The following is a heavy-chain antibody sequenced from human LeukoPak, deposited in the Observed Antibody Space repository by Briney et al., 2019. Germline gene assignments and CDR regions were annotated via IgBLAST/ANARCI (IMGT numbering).Heavy chain of an antibody. J-gene: IGHJ4*02. CDR2: ISSSGSTI. CDR3: ARYDY. V-gene: IGHV3-11*01. Sequence: LSLTCTVSGGSISSYYWSWIRQAPGKGLEWVSYISSSGSTIYYADSVKGRFTISRDNAKNSLYLQMNSLRAEDTAVYYCARYDYWGQGTLVTVSS. CDR1: GGSISSYY.